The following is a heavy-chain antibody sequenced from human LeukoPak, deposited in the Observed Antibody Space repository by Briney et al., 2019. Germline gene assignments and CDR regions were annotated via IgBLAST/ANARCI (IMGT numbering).Heavy chain of an antibody. CDR3: ARSEYSYGYQYYFGY. D-gene: IGHD5-18*01. CDR2: IYYSGST. V-gene: IGHV4-59*08. Sequence: SETLSLTCTVSGGSISSYYWSWIRQPPGKGLEWIGYIYYSGSTNYNPSLKSRVTISVDTSKNQFSLKLSSVTAADTAVYYCARSEYSYGYQYYFGYWGQGTLVTVSS. J-gene: IGHJ4*02. CDR1: GGSISSYY.